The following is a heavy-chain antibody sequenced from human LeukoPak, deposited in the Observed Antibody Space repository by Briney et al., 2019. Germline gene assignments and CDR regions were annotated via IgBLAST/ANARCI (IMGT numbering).Heavy chain of an antibody. V-gene: IGHV4-61*08. J-gene: IGHJ4*02. D-gene: IGHD3-22*01. CDR1: GGSISSGGYS. CDR2: LYYSGST. Sequence: KPSQTLSLTCAVSGGSISSGGYSWSWIRQPPGKGLEWIGSLYYSGSTNYNPSLKSRVTISVDTSKNQFSLKLSSVTAADTAVYYCARVDCSQQYYYDSSGYCHFDYWGQGTLVTVSS. CDR3: ARVDCSQQYYYDSSGYCHFDY.